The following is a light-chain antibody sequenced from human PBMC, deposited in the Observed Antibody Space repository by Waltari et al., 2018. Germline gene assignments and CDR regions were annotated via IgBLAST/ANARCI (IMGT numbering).Light chain of an antibody. J-gene: IGKJ2*01. V-gene: IGKV3-15*01. CDR3: QQYDRWPAYT. CDR2: GSS. Sequence: IVLTQSPATLSMSPGDRAILSCRASQSVGRNIAWYQQKPGQAPRLLIYGSSTSATGIPARFSATGSRTEFTLTISSLQSEDFAVYFCQQYDRWPAYTFGQGTRLDLK. CDR1: QSVGRN.